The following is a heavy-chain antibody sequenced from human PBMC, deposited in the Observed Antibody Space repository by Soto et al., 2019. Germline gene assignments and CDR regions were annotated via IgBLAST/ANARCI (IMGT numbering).Heavy chain of an antibody. V-gene: IGHV4-31*03. CDR1: GGSISSGGYY. D-gene: IGHD3-9*01. CDR2: IYCSGST. J-gene: IGHJ5*02. CDR3: ARVDWSNWFDP. Sequence: SETLSLTCTVSGGSISSGGYYWSWIRQHPGKGLERIGYIYCSGSTYYNPSLKSRVTISVDTSKNQFSLKLSSVTAADTAVYYCARVDWSNWFDPWGQGTLVTAPQ.